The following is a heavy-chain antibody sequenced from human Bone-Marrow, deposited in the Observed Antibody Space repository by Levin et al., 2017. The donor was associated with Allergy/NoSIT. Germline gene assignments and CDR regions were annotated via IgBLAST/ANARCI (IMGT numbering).Heavy chain of an antibody. CDR1: GFTFSSYG. Sequence: GGSLRLSCAASGFTFSSYGMHWVRQAPGKGLEWVAVIWYDGSNKYYADSVKGRFTISRDNSKNTLYLQMNSLRAEDTAVYYCARDTVTTFIDYWGQGTLVTVSS. D-gene: IGHD4-17*01. J-gene: IGHJ4*02. V-gene: IGHV3-33*01. CDR3: ARDTVTTFIDY. CDR2: IWYDGSNK.